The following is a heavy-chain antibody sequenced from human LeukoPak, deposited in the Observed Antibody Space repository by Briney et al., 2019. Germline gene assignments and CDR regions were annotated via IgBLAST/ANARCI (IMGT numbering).Heavy chain of an antibody. V-gene: IGHV3-66*01. J-gene: IGHJ4*02. CDR3: ARLGTTVTHFDY. Sequence: GGSLRLSCAASGFTVSSNYMSWVRQAPGKGLEWVSVIYSGGSTYYADSVKGRFTISKDNSKSTLYLQMNSLRAEDTAVYFCARLGTTVTHFDYWGQGTLVTVSS. CDR2: IYSGGST. CDR1: GFTVSSNY. D-gene: IGHD4-17*01.